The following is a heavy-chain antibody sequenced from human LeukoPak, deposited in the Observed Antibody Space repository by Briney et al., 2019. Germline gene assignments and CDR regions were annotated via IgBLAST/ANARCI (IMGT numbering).Heavy chain of an antibody. J-gene: IGHJ3*01. CDR1: GFTFSIHA. V-gene: IGHV3-23*01. D-gene: IGHD6-13*01. Sequence: GGSLRLSCAASGFTFSIHAMSWVRQAPGKGLEWVSAFSATDGSAQYAESVEGRFTISRDNSKNTLFLQMNSLGAEDTAVYYCARAKIAAAGTGAFDVWGQGTLVTVSS. CDR3: ARAKIAAAGTGAFDV. CDR2: FSATDGSA.